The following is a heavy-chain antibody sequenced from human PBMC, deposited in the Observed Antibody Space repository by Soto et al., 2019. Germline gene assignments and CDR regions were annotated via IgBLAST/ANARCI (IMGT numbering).Heavy chain of an antibody. CDR1: GGTFSSYA. V-gene: IGHV1-69*01. CDR3: ARSQGSSTSLAIYYYYYSGMDV. D-gene: IGHD2-2*01. Sequence: QVQLVQSGAEVKKPGSSVKVSCKASGGTFSSYAISWVRQAPGQGLEWMGGIITISGTANYAQKFQGRVTITADESTSTAYMELSSLRSEDTAVYYCARSQGSSTSLAIYYYYYSGMDVWGQGTTVTVSS. J-gene: IGHJ6*02. CDR2: IITISGTA.